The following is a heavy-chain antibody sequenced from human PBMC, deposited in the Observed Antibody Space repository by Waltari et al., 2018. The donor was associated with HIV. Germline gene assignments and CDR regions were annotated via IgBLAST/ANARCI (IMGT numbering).Heavy chain of an antibody. D-gene: IGHD3-22*01. CDR1: GYTFTSYG. J-gene: IGHJ6*02. CDR2: ISAYKSNT. CDR3: ARGAPLYYDSSGYYSMDV. Sequence: QVQLVQSGAEVKKPGASVKVSCKASGYTFTSYGISWVRQAPGQGLEWMGWISAYKSNTNYAQKLQGRVTMTTDTSTSTAYMELRSLRSDDTAVDYCARGAPLYYDSSGYYSMDVWGQGTTVTVSS. V-gene: IGHV1-18*01.